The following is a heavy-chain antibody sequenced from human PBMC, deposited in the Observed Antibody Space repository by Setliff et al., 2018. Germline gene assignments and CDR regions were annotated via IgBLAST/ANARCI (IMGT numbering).Heavy chain of an antibody. Sequence: TSETLSLTCTVSGGSVSSGSYYWSWIRQPAGKGLEWIGHIYTSGSTNYNPSLKSRVTISVDTSKNQFSLKLSSVTAADTAVYYCARGEMIVVFDYWGQGTLVTVSS. J-gene: IGHJ4*02. CDR2: IYTSGST. V-gene: IGHV4-61*09. CDR3: ARGEMIVVFDY. CDR1: GGSVSSGSYY. D-gene: IGHD3-22*01.